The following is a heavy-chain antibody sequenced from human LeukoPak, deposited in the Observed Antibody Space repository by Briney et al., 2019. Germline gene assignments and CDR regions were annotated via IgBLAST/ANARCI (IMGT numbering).Heavy chain of an antibody. D-gene: IGHD3-10*01. CDR2: INPNSGGT. CDR1: GYTFTGYY. CDR3: ARGSLGTHAFDI. J-gene: IGHJ3*02. V-gene: IGHV1-2*02. Sequence: ASVKVSCKASGYTFTGYYMHWVRQAPGQGLEWMRWINPNSGGTNYAQKFQGRVTMTRDTSISSAYMELSRLRSDDTAVYYCARGSLGTHAFDIWGQGTMVTVSS.